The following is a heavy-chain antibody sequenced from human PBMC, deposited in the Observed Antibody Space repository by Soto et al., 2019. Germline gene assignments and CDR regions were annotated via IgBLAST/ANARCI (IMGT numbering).Heavy chain of an antibody. D-gene: IGHD3-22*01. V-gene: IGHV4-59*12. Sequence: SETLSLTCTVSGDSIDTYYWSWIRQPPGKGLEWIGHIYRSGTTRYNPPVKSRVTISIDTSKNQISLTLTSLTPADTAVYFCARLYTYGYYHFDHWGQGTLVTVSS. CDR3: ARLYTYGYYHFDH. CDR2: IYRSGTT. J-gene: IGHJ4*02. CDR1: GDSIDTYY.